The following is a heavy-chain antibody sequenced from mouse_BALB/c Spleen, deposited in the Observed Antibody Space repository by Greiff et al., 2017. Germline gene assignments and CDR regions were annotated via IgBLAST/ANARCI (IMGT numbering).Heavy chain of an antibody. CDR3: ARDYGSRRDYAMDY. D-gene: IGHD1-1*01. CDR1: GFTFSDYY. V-gene: IGHV5-4*02. Sequence: EVKVVESGGGLVKPGGSLKLSCAASGFTFSDYYMYWVRQTPEKRLEWVATISDGGSYTYYPDSVKGRFTISRDNAKNNLYLQMSSLKSEDTAMYYCARDYGSRRDYAMDYWGQGTSVTVSS. CDR2: ISDGGSYT. J-gene: IGHJ4*01.